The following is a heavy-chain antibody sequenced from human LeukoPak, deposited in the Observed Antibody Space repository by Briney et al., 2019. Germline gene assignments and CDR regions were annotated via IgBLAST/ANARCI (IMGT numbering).Heavy chain of an antibody. CDR3: ARGRSYGFDFDS. V-gene: IGHV4-61*01. CDR2: KYYSGST. D-gene: IGHD5-18*01. Sequence: SETLSLTCDVSGVSINTCCYYWTWIRQPPGRGLEWIGYKYYSGSTRYNSSLRSRLTISLDTSKNQFSLRLTSVTAADTAVYYCARGRSYGFDFDSWGPGTLVIVSS. CDR1: GVSINTCCYY. J-gene: IGHJ4*02.